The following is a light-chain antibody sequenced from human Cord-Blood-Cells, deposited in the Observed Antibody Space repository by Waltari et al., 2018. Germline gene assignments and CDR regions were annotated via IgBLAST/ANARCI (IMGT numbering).Light chain of an antibody. CDR1: SSHIGSNY. J-gene: IGLJ3*02. CDR2: RNN. CDR3: AAWDDSLSGRV. V-gene: IGLV1-47*03. Sequence: QSVLTQPPSASGTPGQRVTISCSGSSSHIGSNYVYWYQQLPGTAPKLLIYRNNQRPSGVPDRFSGSKSGTSASLAISGLWSEDEADYYCAAWDDSLSGRVFGGGTKLTVL.